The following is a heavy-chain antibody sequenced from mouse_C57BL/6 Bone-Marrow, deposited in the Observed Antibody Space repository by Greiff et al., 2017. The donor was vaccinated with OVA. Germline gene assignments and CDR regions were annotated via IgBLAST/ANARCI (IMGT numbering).Heavy chain of an antibody. CDR3: ARDPYGSSSFDY. D-gene: IGHD1-1*01. J-gene: IGHJ2*01. CDR1: GFTFSSYA. CDR2: ISDGGSYT. V-gene: IGHV5-4*01. Sequence: EVKVVESGGGLVKPGGSLKLSCAASGFTFSSYAMSWVRQTPEKRLEWVATISDGGSYTYYPDNVKGRFTISRDNAKNNLYLQMSHLKSEDTAMYDCARDPYGSSSFDYWGQGTTLTVSS.